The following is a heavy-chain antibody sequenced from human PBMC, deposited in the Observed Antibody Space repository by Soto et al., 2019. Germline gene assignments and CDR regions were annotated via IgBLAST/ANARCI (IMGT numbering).Heavy chain of an antibody. Sequence: ASVKLSCKASGYTFTSYGISWVRQAPGQGLEWMGWISAYNGNTNYAQKLQGRVTMTTDTSASTAYMELRSLRSDNTAVYYCARIVDTAMVTYYYYGVDVWGQGTTVTVSS. V-gene: IGHV1-18*01. CDR3: ARIVDTAMVTYYYYGVDV. D-gene: IGHD5-18*01. CDR1: GYTFTSYG. CDR2: ISAYNGNT. J-gene: IGHJ6*02.